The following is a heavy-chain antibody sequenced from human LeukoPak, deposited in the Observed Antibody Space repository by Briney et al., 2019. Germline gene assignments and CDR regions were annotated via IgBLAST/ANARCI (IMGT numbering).Heavy chain of an antibody. CDR1: GMSITSRHY. J-gene: IGHJ4*02. D-gene: IGHD3-9*01. CDR2: TSHSDSP. V-gene: IGHV4-38-2*02. CDR3: ARWNYDILTGYRYFDY. Sequence: PSETLSLTCSVSGMSITSRHYWGWIRQTPGKGLEWIGSTSHSDSPYYNPSLESRVTISLDTSRNQFSLKLSSVTAADTAVYYCARWNYDILTGYRYFDYWGQGTLVTVSS.